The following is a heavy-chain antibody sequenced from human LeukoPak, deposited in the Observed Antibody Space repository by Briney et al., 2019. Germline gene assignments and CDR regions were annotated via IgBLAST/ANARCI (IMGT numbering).Heavy chain of an antibody. CDR2: ISSSSRTI. V-gene: IGHV3-48*02. CDR1: GFSFNDYS. J-gene: IGHJ3*02. Sequence: GGSLRLSCAASGFSFNDYSMNWVRQAPGKGLEWVSYISSSSRTIDYADSVEGRFTISRDNAKNSLYLHMNSLRDEDTALYYCARDRFYAFDIWGQGTMVTVSS. CDR3: ARDRFYAFDI.